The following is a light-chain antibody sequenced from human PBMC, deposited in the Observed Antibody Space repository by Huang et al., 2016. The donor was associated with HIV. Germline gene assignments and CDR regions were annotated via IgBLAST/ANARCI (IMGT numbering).Light chain of an antibody. Sequence: DIQMTQSPSSLSASVGDRVTITCRASQSISTYFNWYQQRPGKAPRLLIYTASSLQSGVPSRVRGGGSGTGFTLTINSLQIEDFATYVCQQTYSPPWTFGQGTKVEIK. CDR3: QQTYSPPWT. J-gene: IGKJ1*01. CDR2: TAS. V-gene: IGKV1-39*01. CDR1: QSISTY.